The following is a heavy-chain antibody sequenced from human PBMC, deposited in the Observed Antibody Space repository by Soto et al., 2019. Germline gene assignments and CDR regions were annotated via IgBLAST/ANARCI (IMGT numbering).Heavy chain of an antibody. CDR3: ATATHPFLHYYGSGEKGYFDY. D-gene: IGHD3-10*01. J-gene: IGHJ4*02. Sequence: QVQLVQSGAEVKKPGASVKVSCKVSGYTLTELSMHWVRQAPGKGLEWMGGFDPEDGETIYAQKLQGRVTMTEDTSTDTAYMELSSLRSDDTAVYYCATATHPFLHYYGSGEKGYFDYWVQGTLVAFSS. CDR1: GYTLTELS. CDR2: FDPEDGET. V-gene: IGHV1-24*01.